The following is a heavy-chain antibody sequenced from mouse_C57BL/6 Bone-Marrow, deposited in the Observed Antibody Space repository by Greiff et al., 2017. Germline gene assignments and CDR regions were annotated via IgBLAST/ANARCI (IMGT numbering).Heavy chain of an antibody. D-gene: IGHD4-1*01. J-gene: IGHJ2*01. CDR2: INPTSGRT. CDR3: ARSGPLGRSFDY. Sequence: QVQLQQPGADLVKPGASVKMSCKASGYTFTSYWITWVKQRPGRGLEWIGDINPTSGRTNYNEKLKSKVILTVDTSSNTAYMQLSSLKSEDSAVFYCARSGPLGRSFDYWGQGTTLTVSS. V-gene: IGHV1-55*01. CDR1: GYTFTSYW.